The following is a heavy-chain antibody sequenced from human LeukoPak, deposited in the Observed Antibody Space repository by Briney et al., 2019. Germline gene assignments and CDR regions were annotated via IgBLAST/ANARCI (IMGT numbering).Heavy chain of an antibody. D-gene: IGHD2-2*01. CDR2: IRSEAYGGTP. CDR1: GFTFCDYA. J-gene: IGHJ4*02. CDR3: TRTPSAAAPFDY. Sequence: GGSLRLSCTGSGFTFCDYAMSLVRQAPGKGLEWVAFIRSEAYGGTPEYAASVKGRFTISRDDSKNIAYVQMNSLRTEDTAVYYCTRTPSAAAPFDYWGQGSLVTVSS. V-gene: IGHV3-49*04.